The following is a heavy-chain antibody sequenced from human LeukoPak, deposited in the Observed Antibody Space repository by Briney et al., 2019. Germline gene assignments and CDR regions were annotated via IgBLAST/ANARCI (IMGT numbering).Heavy chain of an antibody. CDR1: GFTFSSYS. V-gene: IGHV3-21*01. CDR3: ARDAGSSWYHTIVGGPHYYGMDV. CDR2: ISSSSSYI. J-gene: IGHJ6*02. Sequence: SGGSLRLSCAASGFTFSSYSMNWVRQAPGKGLEWVSSISSSSSYIYYADSVKGRFTISRDNAKNSLYLQMNSLRAEDTAVYYCARDAGSSWYHTIVGGPHYYGMDVWGQGTTVTVSS. D-gene: IGHD6-13*01.